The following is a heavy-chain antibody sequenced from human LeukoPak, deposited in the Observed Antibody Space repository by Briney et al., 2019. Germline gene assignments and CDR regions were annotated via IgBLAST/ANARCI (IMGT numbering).Heavy chain of an antibody. J-gene: IGHJ3*01. CDR3: SVGIAAAKE. D-gene: IGHD6-13*01. V-gene: IGHV3-33*01. Sequence: PGGSLRLSCAASGFTFSSYGMHWVRQAPGKGLEWVAVIWYDGSNKYYADSVKGRFTISRDNSKNTLYLQMNSLRAEDTAVYHCSVGIAAAKEWGQGTMVTVSS. CDR2: IWYDGSNK. CDR1: GFTFSSYG.